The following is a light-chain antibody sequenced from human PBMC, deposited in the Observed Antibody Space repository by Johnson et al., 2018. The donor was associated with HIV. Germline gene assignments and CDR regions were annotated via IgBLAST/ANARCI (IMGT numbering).Light chain of an antibody. Sequence: QLVLTQPPSVSAAPGQKVTISCSGSSSNIGNNYVSWYQQLPRTAPKLLIFENNKRPSGIPDRFSGSKSGTSATLGITGLQTGDEADYYCGTWDSSLSIDVFGTGTKVTVL. J-gene: IGLJ1*01. CDR2: ENN. CDR3: GTWDSSLSIDV. V-gene: IGLV1-51*02. CDR1: SSNIGNNY.